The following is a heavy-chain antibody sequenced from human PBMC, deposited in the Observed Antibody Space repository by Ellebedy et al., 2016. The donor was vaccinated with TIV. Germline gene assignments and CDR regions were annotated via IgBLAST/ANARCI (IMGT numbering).Heavy chain of an antibody. Sequence: PGGSLRLSCAASGFTFSSYGMHWVRQAPGKGLEWVAVISYDGSNKYYADSVKGRFTISRDNSKNTLYLQMNSLRAEDTAVYYCARDGPTTIAAADYYYGMDVWGQGTTVTVSS. CDR1: GFTFSSYG. CDR3: ARDGPTTIAAADYYYGMDV. D-gene: IGHD6-13*01. CDR2: ISYDGSNK. J-gene: IGHJ6*02. V-gene: IGHV3-30*19.